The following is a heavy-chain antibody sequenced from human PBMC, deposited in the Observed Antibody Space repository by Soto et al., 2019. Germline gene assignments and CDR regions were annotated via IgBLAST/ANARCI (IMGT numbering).Heavy chain of an antibody. CDR2: IYYSGST. V-gene: IGHV4-59*01. CDR3: ARVSGDYVITFDY. J-gene: IGHJ4*02. CDR1: GGSISRYY. D-gene: IGHD4-17*01. Sequence: SETLSLTCTVSGGSISRYYWRWIRQPPGKGLEWIGHIYYSGSTNYNPSLKSRVTISVDTSKNQFSLKLSSVTAADTAVYYCARVSGDYVITFDYWGQGTLVTVS.